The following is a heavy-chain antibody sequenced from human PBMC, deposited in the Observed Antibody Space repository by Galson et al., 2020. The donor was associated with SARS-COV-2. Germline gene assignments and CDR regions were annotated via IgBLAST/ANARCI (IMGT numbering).Heavy chain of an antibody. V-gene: IGHV4-39*07. CDR3: ARVGRYCRSTGCFNNFYDL. J-gene: IGHJ5*02. CDR2: IYYSGTT. D-gene: IGHD2-2*01. CDR1: GGSINSPTYY. Sequence: SETLSLTCTVSGGSINSPTYYWGWIRQPPGEGLEWIGSIYYSGTTYSNPSLKSRITMSVDTSKNQFSLKLNSVTAADTAVYYCARVGRYCRSTGCFNNFYDLWGQGTLVTVSS.